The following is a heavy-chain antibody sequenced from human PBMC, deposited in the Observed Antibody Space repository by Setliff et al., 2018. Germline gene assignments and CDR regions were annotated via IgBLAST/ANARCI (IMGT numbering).Heavy chain of an antibody. J-gene: IGHJ4*02. CDR1: GYSISSCYI. V-gene: IGHV4-38-2*02. CDR2: IGHTGSI. D-gene: IGHD2-21*02. CDR3: ARDLGHGGDSDY. Sequence: ASETLSLTCTVSGYSISSCYIWGWIRQPPGKGLEWVGNIGHTGSINYNPSLKSRLTISRDTSKNQVSLKLNSVTATDTAVYYCARDLGHGGDSDYWGQGILVTVSS.